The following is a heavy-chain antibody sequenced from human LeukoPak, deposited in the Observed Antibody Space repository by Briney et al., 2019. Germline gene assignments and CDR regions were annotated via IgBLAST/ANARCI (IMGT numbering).Heavy chain of an antibody. J-gene: IGHJ3*02. Sequence: SETLSLTCTVSGGSISSGTYYWVWIRQPPGKGLEWIGSIYQGFYQSGSTYYSPSLRSRVAISVDTSKNQFSLKLSSVTAADTAVYYCARLLRGGRDTPMVTMIVARAKSGAFDIWGQGTMVTVSS. CDR1: GGSISSGTYY. V-gene: IGHV4-39*07. D-gene: IGHD5-18*01. CDR3: ARLLRGGRDTPMVTMIVARAKSGAFDI. CDR2: IYQGFYQSGST.